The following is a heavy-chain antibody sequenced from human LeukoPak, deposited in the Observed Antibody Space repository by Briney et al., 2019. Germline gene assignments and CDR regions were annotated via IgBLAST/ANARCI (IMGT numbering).Heavy chain of an antibody. CDR1: GFTFSSYG. CDR2: ISYDGSNK. D-gene: IGHD6-19*01. CDR3: AKESSGWPYYYYYYMDV. V-gene: IGHV3-30*18. Sequence: PGGSLRLSCAASGFTFSSYGMHWVRQAPGKGLEWVAVISYDGSNKYYADSVKGRFTISRDNSKNTLYLQMNSLRAEDTAVYYCAKESSGWPYYYYYYMDVWGKGTTVTVSS. J-gene: IGHJ6*03.